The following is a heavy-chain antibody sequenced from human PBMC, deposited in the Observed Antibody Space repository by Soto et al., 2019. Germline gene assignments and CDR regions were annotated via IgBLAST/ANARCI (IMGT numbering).Heavy chain of an antibody. CDR2: IYYSGST. V-gene: IGHV4-59*08. CDR3: ARRWGTTFDF. J-gene: IGHJ4*02. Sequence: QVQLQESGPGLVKPSETLSLTCTVSGGSISSYYWRWIRQPPGKGLEWIGYIYYSGSTNYNPSLKSRVTISVDTSKNQFSLKLSSVTAADTAVYYCARRWGTTFDFWGQGTLVTVSP. D-gene: IGHD3-16*01. CDR1: GGSISSYY.